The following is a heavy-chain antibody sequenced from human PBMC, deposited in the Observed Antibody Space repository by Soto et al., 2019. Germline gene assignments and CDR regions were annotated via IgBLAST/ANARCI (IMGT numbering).Heavy chain of an antibody. Sequence: PSETLSLTCAVYGGSFSGYYWSWIRQPPGKGLEWIGEINHSGSTNYNPSLTSRVTISVDTSKNQFSLKLTSVTAADTAVYFCARKSLTGYYFDYWGQGTLVTVSS. J-gene: IGHJ4*02. CDR1: GGSFSGYY. V-gene: IGHV4-34*01. D-gene: IGHD7-27*01. CDR3: ARKSLTGYYFDY. CDR2: INHSGST.